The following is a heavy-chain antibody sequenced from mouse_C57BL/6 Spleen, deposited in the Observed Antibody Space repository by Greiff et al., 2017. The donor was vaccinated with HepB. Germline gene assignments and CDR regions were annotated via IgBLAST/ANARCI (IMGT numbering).Heavy chain of an antibody. J-gene: IGHJ3*01. D-gene: IGHD2-4*01. Sequence: QVQLQQPGAELVKPGASVKLSCKASGYTFTSYWMHWVKQRPGQGLEWIGMIHPNSGSTNYNEKFKSKATLTVDKSYSTASMQLSSLTSEDSAVYYCARGGLRGAWFAYWGQGTLVTVSA. V-gene: IGHV1-64*01. CDR3: ARGGLRGAWFAY. CDR1: GYTFTSYW. CDR2: IHPNSGST.